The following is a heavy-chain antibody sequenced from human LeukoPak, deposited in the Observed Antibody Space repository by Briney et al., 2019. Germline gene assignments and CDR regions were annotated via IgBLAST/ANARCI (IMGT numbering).Heavy chain of an antibody. D-gene: IGHD3-10*01. Sequence: ASVKVSCKASGYTFTSYGISWVRQAPGQGLEWMGWISAYNGNTNYAQKLQGRVTMTTDTSTSTAYMELRSLRSDDTAVYYCAREDRGFGELLLDVWGQGTTVTVSS. CDR1: GYTFTSYG. CDR2: ISAYNGNT. V-gene: IGHV1-18*01. CDR3: AREDRGFGELLLDV. J-gene: IGHJ6*02.